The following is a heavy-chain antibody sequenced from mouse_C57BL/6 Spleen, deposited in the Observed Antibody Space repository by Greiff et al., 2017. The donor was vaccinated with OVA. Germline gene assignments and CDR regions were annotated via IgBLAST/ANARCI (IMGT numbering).Heavy chain of an antibody. Sequence: QVQLQQPGAELVKPGASVKLSCKASGYTFTSYWMHWVKQRPGRGLEWIGRIDPNSGGTKYNEKFKSKATLTVDNTSRTAYMQLSSLTSEDSAVDYCASTYYYGSSAWYVDVWGTGTTVTVSS. CDR3: ASTYYYGSSAWYVDV. CDR1: GYTFTSYW. D-gene: IGHD1-1*01. V-gene: IGHV1-72*01. J-gene: IGHJ1*03. CDR2: IDPNSGGT.